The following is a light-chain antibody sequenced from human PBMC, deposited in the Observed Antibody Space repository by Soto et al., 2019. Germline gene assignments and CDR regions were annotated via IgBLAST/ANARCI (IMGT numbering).Light chain of an antibody. V-gene: IGKV3-15*01. CDR1: QGVTTN. J-gene: IGKJ5*01. CDR3: QQYNNWPFS. CDR2: DVS. Sequence: EIVVTQSPGTLSVAPLERATLSCMAGQGVTTNFAWYQQKSGQSPRLLIYDVSIRATGVPARFSGTGYETDFNLTISGLQSEDSAVYFCQQYNNWPFSFGQGTRLEI.